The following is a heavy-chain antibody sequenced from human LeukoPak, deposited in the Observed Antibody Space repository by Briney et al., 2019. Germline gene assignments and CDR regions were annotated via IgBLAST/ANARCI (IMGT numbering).Heavy chain of an antibody. CDR1: GYTFTSYG. D-gene: IGHD2-21*02. V-gene: IGHV1-18*01. Sequence: GASVKVSCKASGYTFTSYGISWVRQAPGQGLEWMGWISAYNGNTNYAQKLQGRVTMTTDTSTSTAYMELRSLRSGDTAVYYCARDLPCGGDCYPGDYWGQGTLVTVSS. CDR2: ISAYNGNT. J-gene: IGHJ4*02. CDR3: ARDLPCGGDCYPGDY.